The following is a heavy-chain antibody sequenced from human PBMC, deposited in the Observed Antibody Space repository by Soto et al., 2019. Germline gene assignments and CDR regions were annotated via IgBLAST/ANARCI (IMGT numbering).Heavy chain of an antibody. V-gene: IGHV2-5*02. CDR1: GFSLSTGGVG. J-gene: IGHJ4*02. Sequence: QITLKESGPTLVKPTQTLTLTCTFSGFSLSTGGVGVGWIRQPPGKALEWLALIYWDDDKRYTPSLQNRLTITRTAYKQVILTMTNVDPVDTATYYCAHINVEVVAESTNTFDYWGPGTLVTVSS. CDR3: AHINVEVVAESTNTFDY. CDR2: IYWDDDK. D-gene: IGHD2-15*01.